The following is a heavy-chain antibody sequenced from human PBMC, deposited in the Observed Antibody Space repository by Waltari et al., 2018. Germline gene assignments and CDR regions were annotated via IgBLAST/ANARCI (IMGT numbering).Heavy chain of an antibody. D-gene: IGHD5-18*01. CDR1: GYTFTGHN. Sequence: QVQLVQSGAAVKQPGASVTVSCKASGYTFTGHNMHWVRQAPGQGLEWMGRINPDSGATTDAQKFQGRVTRTRDTSISTAYMELSSLTSDDTAVYYCTRSWIQLWTPDFDYWGQGTLVTVSS. CDR2: INPDSGAT. J-gene: IGHJ4*02. V-gene: IGHV1-2*06. CDR3: TRSWIQLWTPDFDY.